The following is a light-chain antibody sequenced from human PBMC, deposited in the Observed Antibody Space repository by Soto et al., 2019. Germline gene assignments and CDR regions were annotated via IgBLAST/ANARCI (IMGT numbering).Light chain of an antibody. CDR2: GAS. J-gene: IGKJ5*01. V-gene: IGKV3-20*01. CDR1: HIFSSSY. CDR3: QQYGSSPPIT. Sequence: EIVLTQSPGTLSLSPGERATLSCRASHIFSSSYLACYQQKPGQSPRLLIYGASSRATGFPDSFSGSGFGTDFTLTFSRLEPEDFAVYYCQQYGSSPPITFGQGTRLEIK.